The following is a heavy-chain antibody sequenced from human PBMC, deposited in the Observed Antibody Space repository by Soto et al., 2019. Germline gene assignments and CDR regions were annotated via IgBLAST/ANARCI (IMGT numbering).Heavy chain of an antibody. J-gene: IGHJ4*02. Sequence: GGSLRLSCASSGFTSITYTIHGARQPQAKGLEWVAVISYDGNNKFYADSVKGRFTISRDSTKQTLYLQMNSLRPDDTAMYYCARDGVSSTEYNWNYRTYFDYWGQGALVTVS. CDR1: GFTSITYT. CDR2: ISYDGNNK. CDR3: ARDGVSSTEYNWNYRTYFDY. D-gene: IGHD1-7*01. V-gene: IGHV3-30-3*01.